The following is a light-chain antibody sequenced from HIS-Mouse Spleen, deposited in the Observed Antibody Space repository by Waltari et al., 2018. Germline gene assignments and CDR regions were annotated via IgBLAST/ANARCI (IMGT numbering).Light chain of an antibody. CDR3: YSTDSSGNHRV. CDR1: ALPQNY. V-gene: IGLV3-10*01. J-gene: IGLJ2*01. Sequence: SYELTQPPSVSVSPGQTARITCSGDALPQNYAYLYQQKPGPAPVLVIYEDSKRHSGIPERFSGFSSGTMATLTISGAQVEDEADYYCYSTDSSGNHRVFGGGTKLTVL. CDR2: EDS.